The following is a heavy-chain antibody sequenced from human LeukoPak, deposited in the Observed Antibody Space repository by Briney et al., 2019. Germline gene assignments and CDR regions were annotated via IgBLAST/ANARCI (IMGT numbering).Heavy chain of an antibody. D-gene: IGHD1-26*01. CDR3: ARGAHNGNYFVSVYYFMDV. J-gene: IGHJ6*03. Sequence: SVKVSCKASGYTFTGYYMHWVRQAPGQGLDWMGGIIPMFGTANYAQKFQGRVTITADKSTSTAYMELSSLRSEDTAVYYCARGAHNGNYFVSVYYFMDVWGKGTTVTVSS. CDR1: GYTFTGYY. V-gene: IGHV1-69*06. CDR2: IIPMFGTA.